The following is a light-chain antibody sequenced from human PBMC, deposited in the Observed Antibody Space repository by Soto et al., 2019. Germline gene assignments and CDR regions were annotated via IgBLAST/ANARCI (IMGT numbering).Light chain of an antibody. V-gene: IGLV2-14*01. CDR3: SSYTSGSIMV. Sequence: QSALTQPASVSGSTGQSISISCTGTSSDVGGYKYVSWYQQHPGKAPKLVIYEVGNRPSGVSHRFSGSKSGNTASLTISGLQAEDESYYYCSSYTSGSIMVFGGGTKLTVL. CDR1: SSDVGGYKY. CDR2: EVG. J-gene: IGLJ2*01.